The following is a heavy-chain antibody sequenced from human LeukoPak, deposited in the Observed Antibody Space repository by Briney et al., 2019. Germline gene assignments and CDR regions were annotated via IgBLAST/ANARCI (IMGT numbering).Heavy chain of an antibody. J-gene: IGHJ6*01. Sequence: PGGSLTLSCAPSGFTVSSNYTTGGPDAPRKGGEWVSLIYSAGGTYHTDSVKDRLTIPRHSSKNTLYLQMNCLRGENTAVYYCAGFVGGITISGVVPDGTDVWGEGATVTVSS. V-gene: IGHV3-53*04. CDR1: GFTVSSNY. CDR2: IYSAGGT. CDR3: AGFVGGITISGVVPDGTDV. D-gene: IGHD3-3*01.